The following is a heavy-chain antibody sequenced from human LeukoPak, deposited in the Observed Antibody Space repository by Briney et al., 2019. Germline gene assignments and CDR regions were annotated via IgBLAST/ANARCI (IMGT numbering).Heavy chain of an antibody. J-gene: IGHJ5*02. V-gene: IGHV1-69*13. CDR2: IIPIFGTA. Sequence: ASVKVSCKASGGTFSSYAISWVRQAPGQGLEWMGGIIPIFGTANYAQKFQGRVTITADESTSTAYMELSSLRSEDTAVYYCARLYGYCSSTSCYESVPDNWFDPWGQGALVTVSS. CDR3: ARLYGYCSSTSCYESVPDNWFDP. D-gene: IGHD2-2*03. CDR1: GGTFSSYA.